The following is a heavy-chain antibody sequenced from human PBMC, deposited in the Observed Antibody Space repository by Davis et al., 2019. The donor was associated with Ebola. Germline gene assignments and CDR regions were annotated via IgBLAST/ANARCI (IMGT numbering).Heavy chain of an antibody. V-gene: IGHV1-3*01. CDR2: INAGNGNT. D-gene: IGHD6-6*01. Sequence: AASVKVSCKASGYTFTSYAMHWVRQAPGQRLEWMGWINAGNGNTKYSQKFQGRVTITRDTSASTAYMELSSLRSEDTAVYYCARGSSKAYYYYGMDVWGQGTTVTASS. CDR1: GYTFTSYA. J-gene: IGHJ6*02. CDR3: ARGSSKAYYYYGMDV.